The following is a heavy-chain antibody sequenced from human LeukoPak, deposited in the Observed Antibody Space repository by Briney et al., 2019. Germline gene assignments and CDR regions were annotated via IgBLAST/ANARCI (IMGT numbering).Heavy chain of an antibody. V-gene: IGHV3-23*01. CDR2: ISGSGDST. CDR1: GFTFSSYE. CDR3: ARDESGTATAVTDF. J-gene: IGHJ4*02. Sequence: GGSLRLSCAASGFTFSSYEMSWVRQAPGKGLEWVSNISGSGDSTYYADSVKGRFTISRDNSKNMLYLQMGILRAEDMAVYYCARDESGTATAVTDFWGEGTLGSVSS. D-gene: IGHD6-13*01.